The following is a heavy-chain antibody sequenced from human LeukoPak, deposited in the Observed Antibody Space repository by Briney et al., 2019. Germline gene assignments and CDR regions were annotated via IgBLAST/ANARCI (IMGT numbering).Heavy chain of an antibody. D-gene: IGHD2-21*01. CDR3: AKALDYGGDCYLV. CDR2: ISGSGGST. J-gene: IGHJ4*02. V-gene: IGHV3-23*01. CDR1: GFTFGSYA. Sequence: GGSLRLSCAASGFTFGSYAMSWVRQAPGKGLEWVSAISGSGGSTYYADSVKGRFTISRDNSKNTLFLQMDSLRAEDTAVYYCAKALDYGGDCYLVWGQGTLVTVSS.